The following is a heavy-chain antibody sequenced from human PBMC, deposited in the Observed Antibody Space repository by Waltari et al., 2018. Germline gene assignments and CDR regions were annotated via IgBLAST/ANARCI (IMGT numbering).Heavy chain of an antibody. CDR2: INHSGST. CDR3: VCGNYYGSGSYRDY. Sequence: QVQLQQWGAGLLKPSETLSLTCAVYGGSFSGYYWSWIRQPPGKGLEWIGEINHSGSTNYNPSLKSRVTISVDTSKNQFSLKLSSVTAADTAVYYCVCGNYYGSGSYRDYWGQGTLVTVSS. D-gene: IGHD3-10*01. CDR1: GGSFSGYY. V-gene: IGHV4-34*01. J-gene: IGHJ4*02.